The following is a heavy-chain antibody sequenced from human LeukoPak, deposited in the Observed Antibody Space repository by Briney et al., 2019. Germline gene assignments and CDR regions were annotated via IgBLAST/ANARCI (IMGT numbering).Heavy chain of an antibody. D-gene: IGHD2-21*02. Sequence: SETLSLTCTVSGGSISSYYWSWIRQPPGKGLEWIGYIYYSGSTNYNPSLKSRVTISVDTSKNQFSLKLSSVTAADTAVYYCAHYCGGDCGVDYWGQGTLVTVSS. CDR1: GGSISSYY. J-gene: IGHJ4*02. CDR2: IYYSGST. V-gene: IGHV4-59*01. CDR3: AHYCGGDCGVDY.